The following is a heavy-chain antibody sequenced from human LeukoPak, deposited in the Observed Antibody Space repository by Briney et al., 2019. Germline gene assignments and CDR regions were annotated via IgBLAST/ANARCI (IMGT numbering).Heavy chain of an antibody. D-gene: IGHD6-13*01. CDR2: INPNSGGT. CDR1: GYTFTGYY. V-gene: IGHV1-2*02. Sequence: GASVKVSCKASGYTFTGYYIHWVRQAPGQGLEWVGWINPNSGGTNYAQKFQGRVTMTRDTSISTAYMELSRLRSDDTAVYYCARVPAADPGYYGMDVWGQGTTVTVSS. CDR3: ARVPAADPGYYGMDV. J-gene: IGHJ6*02.